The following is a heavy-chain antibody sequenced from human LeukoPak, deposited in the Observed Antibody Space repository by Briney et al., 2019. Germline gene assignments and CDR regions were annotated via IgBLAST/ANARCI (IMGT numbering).Heavy chain of an antibody. D-gene: IGHD3-10*01. CDR1: GYTFTGYY. V-gene: IGHV1-2*02. CDR2: INPNSGGT. J-gene: IGHJ3*02. CDR3: ARAKNLRGVRGVIGAFDI. Sequence: ASVKVSCKASGYTFTGYYMHWVRQAPGQGLEWMGWINPNSGGTNYAQKFQGRVTMTRDTSISTAYMELSRLRSDDTAVYYCARAKNLRGVRGVIGAFDIWGQGTMVTVSS.